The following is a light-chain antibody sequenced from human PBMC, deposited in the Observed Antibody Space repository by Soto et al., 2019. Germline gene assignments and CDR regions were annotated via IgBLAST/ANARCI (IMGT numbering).Light chain of an antibody. Sequence: DIQMTQSPSTLSASVGDRVTITCRASQSIGRFLAWYQHQPGKAPKLLIYDASTLESGVPSRFSGTGSGTEFTFSITSLQPEDFGTYSCQQCYRGWTFGQGTKVDFK. V-gene: IGKV1-5*01. J-gene: IGKJ1*01. CDR1: QSIGRF. CDR3: QQCYRGWT. CDR2: DAS.